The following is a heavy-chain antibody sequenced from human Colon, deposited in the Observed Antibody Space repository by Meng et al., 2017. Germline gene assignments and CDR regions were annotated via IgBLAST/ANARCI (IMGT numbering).Heavy chain of an antibody. Sequence: SETLSLTCAVSGYSISSGSYWGWLRQPPGKGLEWIATIYHSGSTYYDPSLKSRVTISVDTSKNQFSLTLTSVTAADTAIYYCAKNGTDCIFPGCPPRRDAFEIWGQGAMVTVSS. D-gene: IGHD2-15*01. CDR2: IYHSGST. CDR3: AKNGTDCIFPGCPPRRDAFEI. V-gene: IGHV4-38-2*01. J-gene: IGHJ3*02. CDR1: GYSISSGSY.